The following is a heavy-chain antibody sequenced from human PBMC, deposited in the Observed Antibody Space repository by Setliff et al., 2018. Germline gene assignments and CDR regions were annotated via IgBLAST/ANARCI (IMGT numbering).Heavy chain of an antibody. D-gene: IGHD2-21*02. CDR2: TRHDGSYK. CDR3: AKAGSEHVVVVTGGYFDY. Sequence: PGGSLRLSCAASGFTFSSYSMNWVRQAPGKGLEWVAFTRHDGSYKYYTDSVKGRFTISRDNSRNTLFLQMNSLRADDTALYYCAKAGSEHVVVVTGGYFDYWGQGILVTVSS. J-gene: IGHJ4*02. V-gene: IGHV3-30*02. CDR1: GFTFSSYS.